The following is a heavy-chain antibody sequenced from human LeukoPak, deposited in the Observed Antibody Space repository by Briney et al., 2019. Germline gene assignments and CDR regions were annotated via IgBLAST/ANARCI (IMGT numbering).Heavy chain of an antibody. Sequence: PSETLSLTCAVYGGSFSGYYWSWIRQPPGKGLEWIGEINHSGSTNYNPSLKSRVTISVDTSKNQFSLNLSSVTAADTAVYYCARLLRVTTVGPDLYYFDYWGQGTLVTVSS. CDR1: GGSFSGYY. CDR2: INHSGST. CDR3: ARLLRVTTVGPDLYYFDY. J-gene: IGHJ4*02. V-gene: IGHV4-34*01. D-gene: IGHD4-17*01.